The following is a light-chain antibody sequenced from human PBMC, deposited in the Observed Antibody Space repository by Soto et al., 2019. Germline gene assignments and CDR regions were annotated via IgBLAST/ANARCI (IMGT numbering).Light chain of an antibody. V-gene: IGLV2-23*01. CDR3: CSYAGSYTSVV. CDR1: SSDVGNSYL. J-gene: IGLJ2*01. CDR2: EAT. Sequence: QSALTQPASVSGSPGQSITMSCAGTSSDVGNSYLVSWYQQHPNKAPKLIIYEATKRPSGVSVRFSGSKSGNTASLTISGLQAEDEADYYCCSYAGSYTSVVFGGGTKLTVL.